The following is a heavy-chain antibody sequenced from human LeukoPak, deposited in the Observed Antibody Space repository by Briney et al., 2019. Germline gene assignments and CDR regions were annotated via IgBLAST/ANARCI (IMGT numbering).Heavy chain of an antibody. Sequence: GGSLRLSCAASGFVFSDHYMDWVRQAPGKGLEWVANIKQDGSKKSYVDSVKGRFTISRDNAKNSLYLQMNSLRAEDTAIYYCTRVGYIDEGIDYWGQGTLVTVSS. CDR3: TRVGYIDEGIDY. V-gene: IGHV3-7*04. CDR2: IKQDGSKK. D-gene: IGHD5-24*01. CDR1: GFVFSDHY. J-gene: IGHJ4*02.